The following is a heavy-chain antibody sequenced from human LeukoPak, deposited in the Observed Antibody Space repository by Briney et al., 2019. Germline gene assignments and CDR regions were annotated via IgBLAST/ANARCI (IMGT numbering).Heavy chain of an antibody. J-gene: IGHJ4*02. Sequence: HSGGSLRLSCAASGFTFSSYGMHWVRQAPGKGLEWVAFIRYDGSNKYYADSVKGRFTISRDNSKNTLYLQMNSLRAEDTAVYYCAKAHCSSASCYVAIDYWGQGTLVTVSS. CDR1: GFTFSSYG. D-gene: IGHD2-2*01. CDR3: AKAHCSSASCYVAIDY. CDR2: IRYDGSNK. V-gene: IGHV3-30*02.